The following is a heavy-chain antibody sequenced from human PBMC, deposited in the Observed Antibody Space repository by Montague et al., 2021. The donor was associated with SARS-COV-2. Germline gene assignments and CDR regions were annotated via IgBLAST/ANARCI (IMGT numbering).Heavy chain of an antibody. J-gene: IGHJ6*02. CDR3: ARGGGPIHYDILTGYYNWGDYYYYYGMDV. V-gene: IGHV4-59*01. D-gene: IGHD3-9*01. CDR1: GGSISSYY. Sequence: SETRSLTCTVSGGSISSYYWSWIRQPPGKGLEWIGYIYYSGSTNYNPSLKSRVTISVDTSKNQFSLKLSSVTAADTAVYYCARGGGPIHYDILTGYYNWGDYYYYYGMDVWGQGTTVTVSS. CDR2: IYYSGST.